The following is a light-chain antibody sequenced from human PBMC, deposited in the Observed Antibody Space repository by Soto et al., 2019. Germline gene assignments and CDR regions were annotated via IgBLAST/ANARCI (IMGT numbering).Light chain of an antibody. V-gene: IGLV2-8*01. J-gene: IGLJ2*01. CDR2: EVT. CDR1: SSDVGGYKY. Sequence: QSALTQPPSASGSPGQSVTISCTGTSSDVGGYKYVSWYQHHPGKAPKVVIYEVTKRPSGVPDRFSGSQSGNTASLTVSGHQAEDEADYYCSSYGGTNNVVFGGGPKLTVL. CDR3: SSYGGTNNVV.